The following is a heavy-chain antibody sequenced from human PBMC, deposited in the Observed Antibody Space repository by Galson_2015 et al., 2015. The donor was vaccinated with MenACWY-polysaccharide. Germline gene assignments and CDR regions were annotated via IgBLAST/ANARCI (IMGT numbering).Heavy chain of an antibody. CDR1: GFTFRSHD. V-gene: IGHV3-48*03. CDR2: IDTSGTSI. D-gene: IGHD1-1*01. Sequence: SLRLSCAVSGFTFRSHDMNWVRQAPGKGLEWVSYIDTSGTSIKYADSVKGRFIMSRDNAKNSLYLQMNSLRLEDTAVYYCARDTPGIEDFDYWGQGILVTVSS. J-gene: IGHJ4*02. CDR3: ARDTPGIEDFDY.